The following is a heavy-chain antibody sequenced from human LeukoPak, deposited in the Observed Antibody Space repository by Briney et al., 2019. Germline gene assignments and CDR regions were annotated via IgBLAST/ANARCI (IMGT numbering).Heavy chain of an antibody. J-gene: IGHJ4*02. CDR2: ISGSGGST. V-gene: IGHV3-23*01. CDR1: GFTFSSYA. Sequence: PGRSLRLSCAASGFTFSSYAMSWVRQAPGKGLEWVSAISGSGGSTYYADSVKGRFTISRDNSKNTLYLQMNSLRAEDTAVYYCAKDRYYYDSSGSQFDYWGQGTLVTVSS. D-gene: IGHD3-22*01. CDR3: AKDRYYYDSSGSQFDY.